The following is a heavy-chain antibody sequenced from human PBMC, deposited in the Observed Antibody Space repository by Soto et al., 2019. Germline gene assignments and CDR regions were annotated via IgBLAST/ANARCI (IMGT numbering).Heavy chain of an antibody. D-gene: IGHD6-13*01. CDR1: GFTFTNYG. Sequence: QVQLVESGGGVVQPGRSLRLSCAASGFTFTNYGMHWVRQAPGKGLEWVAVIWYDGSNKYYADSVKGRFTISRDNSKNTLSLQMYSLRAEDTAVYFCARDWGSSSLDYWGQRTLVTVSS. CDR3: ARDWGSSSLDY. CDR2: IWYDGSNK. V-gene: IGHV3-33*01. J-gene: IGHJ4*02.